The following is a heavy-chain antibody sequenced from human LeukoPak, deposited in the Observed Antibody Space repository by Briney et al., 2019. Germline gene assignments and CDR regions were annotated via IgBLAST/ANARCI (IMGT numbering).Heavy chain of an antibody. D-gene: IGHD2-2*01. CDR3: ASTHCASPSCYSYYYSGLDV. J-gene: IGHJ6*02. V-gene: IGHV4-31*03. CDR1: TDSISSSSHH. CDR2: IYNTGSA. Sequence: SETLSLTCTVSTDSISSSSHHWGWIRQHPGQGLEWIGHIYNTGSAYYNPSLMSRVSISIDTSENQFSLKLSSVTAADTAVYYCASTHCASPSCYSYYYSGLDVWGQGTTVIVSS.